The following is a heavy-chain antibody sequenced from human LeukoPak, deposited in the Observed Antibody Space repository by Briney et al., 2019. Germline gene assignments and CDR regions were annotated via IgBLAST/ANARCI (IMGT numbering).Heavy chain of an antibody. CDR2: ISANNGNR. D-gene: IGHD3-9*01. V-gene: IGHV1-18*01. CDR3: ARSPHILTGENFDY. CDR1: GYTFTNYG. Sequence: GASVKVSCKASGYTFTNYGISWVRQAPGQGLEWMGWISANNGNRNYALKLQDRVSMTTDTSTSTAYMELRSLRSDDTAVYYCARSPHILTGENFDYWGQGTLVTVSS. J-gene: IGHJ4*02.